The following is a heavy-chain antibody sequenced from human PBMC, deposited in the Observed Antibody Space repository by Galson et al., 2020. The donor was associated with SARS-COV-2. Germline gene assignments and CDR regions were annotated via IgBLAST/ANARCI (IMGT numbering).Heavy chain of an antibody. CDR2: IIPIFGTA. CDR3: ARDRGTVVFDNNAFDI. D-gene: IGHD2-15*01. J-gene: IGHJ3*02. Sequence: SVKVSCKASGGTFSSYAISWVRQAPGQGLEWMGGIIPIFGTANYAQKFQGRVTITADESTSTAYMELSSLRSEDTAVYYCARDRGTVVFDNNAFDIWGQGTMVTVSS. CDR1: GGTFSSYA. V-gene: IGHV1-69*13.